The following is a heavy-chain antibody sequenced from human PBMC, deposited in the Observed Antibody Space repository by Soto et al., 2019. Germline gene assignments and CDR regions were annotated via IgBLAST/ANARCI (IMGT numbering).Heavy chain of an antibody. CDR2: ISAYNGNA. V-gene: IGHV1-18*04. Sequence: QVQLVQSGAEVKKPGASVKVSCKASGYTFTSYGISWVRQAPGQGLEWMGWISAYNGNANYAQKLQGRVTMTTDTSTSTADMELRSLRSDDTAVYYCARAWAARPGCIDYYGMDVWGQGTTVTVSS. D-gene: IGHD6-6*01. J-gene: IGHJ6*02. CDR3: ARAWAARPGCIDYYGMDV. CDR1: GYTFTSYG.